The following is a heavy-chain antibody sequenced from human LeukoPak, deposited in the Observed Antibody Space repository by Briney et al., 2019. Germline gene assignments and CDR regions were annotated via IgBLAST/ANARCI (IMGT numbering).Heavy chain of an antibody. CDR1: GYTFTSYD. J-gene: IGHJ4*02. D-gene: IGHD2-21*01. Sequence: ASVKVSCKASGYTFTSYDINWVRQATGQGLEWMGWMNPNSGNTGYAQKFRGRVTITRNTSISTAYMELSSLRSEDTAVYYCARERPNSGYFDYWGQGTLVTVSS. CDR2: MNPNSGNT. CDR3: ARERPNSGYFDY. V-gene: IGHV1-8*03.